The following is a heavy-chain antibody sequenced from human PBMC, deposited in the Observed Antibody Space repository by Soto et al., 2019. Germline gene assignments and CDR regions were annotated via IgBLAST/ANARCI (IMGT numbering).Heavy chain of an antibody. D-gene: IGHD2-15*01. V-gene: IGHV1-46*01. J-gene: IGHJ4*02. CDR2: INPSGGTT. Sequence: ASVKVSCKASGYTFTRCNVHWVGQAPGQGLEWMAIINPSGGTTYYVQNFEGRVTFTTDTCTSTVYMELSSLRSDDTAVYYCARVRGGGSEYFFDYLGQGTLVTVSS. CDR1: GYTFTRCN. CDR3: ARVRGGGSEYFFDY.